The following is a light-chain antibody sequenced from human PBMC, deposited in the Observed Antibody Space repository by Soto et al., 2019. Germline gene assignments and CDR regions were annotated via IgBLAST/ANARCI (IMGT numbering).Light chain of an antibody. CDR3: QQYDKWPPT. J-gene: IGKJ2*01. CDR2: YPS. CDR1: QNLSRN. Sequence: EMVMTQSPATLSVSPGERATLSCRASQNLSRNLAWYQQQPGQAPRLLIFYPSTRAPGIPASFSGSGSGTDFTLAISSLQSEDFAVYYCQQYDKWPPTFGQGTKLEIK. V-gene: IGKV3-15*01.